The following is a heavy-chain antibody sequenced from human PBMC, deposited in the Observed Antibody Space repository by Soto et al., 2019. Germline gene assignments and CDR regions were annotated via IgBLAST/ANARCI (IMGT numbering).Heavy chain of an antibody. CDR3: ARGRYTSSLSCFDF. CDR2: IYSRGSA. CDR1: GGSTSSDGYY. V-gene: IGHV4-31*03. Sequence: QVQLQESGPGLVKPSQTLSLTCTVSGGSTSSDGYYWSWIRQHPGKGLEWIGYIYSRGSAYYDPSLSRRVTISLDTSKSHFSLRLTSVTAADTAMYYCARGRYTSSLSCFDFWGQGILVTVSS. J-gene: IGHJ4*02. D-gene: IGHD3-16*02.